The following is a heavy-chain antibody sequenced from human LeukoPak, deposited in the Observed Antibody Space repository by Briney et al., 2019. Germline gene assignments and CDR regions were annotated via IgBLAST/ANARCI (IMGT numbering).Heavy chain of an antibody. D-gene: IGHD3-10*01. Sequence: AAVKVSSKAPPYTFTVDYMRWVRQAPRQGLEWMGWINPNSGGTNFAQKFQGRVTMTRDTSISTAYMELGRLRSDDTALYSCARGKGDGSVYYYVMDVWGQGTTVTVSS. J-gene: IGHJ6*02. CDR2: INPNSGGT. CDR3: ARGKGDGSVYYYVMDV. V-gene: IGHV1-2*02. CDR1: PYTFTVDY.